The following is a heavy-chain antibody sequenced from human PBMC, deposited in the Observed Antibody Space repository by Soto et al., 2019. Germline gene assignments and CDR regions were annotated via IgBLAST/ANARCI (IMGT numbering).Heavy chain of an antibody. V-gene: IGHV3-30*18. CDR1: GFTFSSYG. D-gene: IGHD6-19*01. CDR2: ISYDGSNK. J-gene: IGHJ4*02. CDR3: AKGKAGQEIAVAGTPFDY. Sequence: QVQLVESGGGVVQPGRSLRLSCAASGFTFSSYGMHWVRQAPGKGLEWVAVISYDGSNKYYADSVKGRFTISRDNSKNTLYLQMNSLRAEDTAVYYCAKGKAGQEIAVAGTPFDYWGQGTLVTVSS.